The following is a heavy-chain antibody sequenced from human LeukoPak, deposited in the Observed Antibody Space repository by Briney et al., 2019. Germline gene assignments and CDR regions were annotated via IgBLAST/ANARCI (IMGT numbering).Heavy chain of an antibody. CDR1: GGSISTSRYY. CDR2: MHYSGST. CDR3: ARGSYSYGNAFDY. D-gene: IGHD5-18*01. Sequence: SETLSLTCTVSGGSISTSRYYWGWIRQPPGKGLEWIGSMHYSGSTYYNPSLKSRVTMSVDTSKNQFSLNLNSVTAADTAVYFCARGSYSYGNAFDYWGQGTLVIVSS. J-gene: IGHJ4*02. V-gene: IGHV4-39*07.